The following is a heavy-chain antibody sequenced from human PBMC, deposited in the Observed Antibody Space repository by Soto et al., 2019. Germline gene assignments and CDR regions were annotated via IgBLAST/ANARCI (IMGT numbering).Heavy chain of an antibody. CDR3: ARDPYQVIPDCMDV. CDR2: INPETGGT. V-gene: IGHV1-2*02. Sequence: SVKVSCKASGYTFTGYYVHWVREAPGQGLEWMGLINPETGGTIYAQKFQGRVTLSRDTSINTPYLELSRPRFDDAAVYYCARDPYQVIPDCMDVWGQGTTVTVSS. D-gene: IGHD2-2*01. CDR1: GYTFTGYY. J-gene: IGHJ6*02.